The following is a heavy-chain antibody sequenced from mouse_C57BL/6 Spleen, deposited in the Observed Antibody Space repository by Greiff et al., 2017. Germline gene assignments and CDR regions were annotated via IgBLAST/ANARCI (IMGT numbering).Heavy chain of an antibody. Sequence: QVQLKQPGAELARPGASVKLSCKASGYTFTSYGISWVKQRTGQGLEWIGEIYPRSGNTYYNEKFKGKATLTADKSSSTAYMELRSLTSEDSAVYFCARRGDYDGAWFAYWGQGTLVTVSA. D-gene: IGHD2-4*01. V-gene: IGHV1-81*01. CDR1: GYTFTSYG. J-gene: IGHJ3*01. CDR2: IYPRSGNT. CDR3: ARRGDYDGAWFAY.